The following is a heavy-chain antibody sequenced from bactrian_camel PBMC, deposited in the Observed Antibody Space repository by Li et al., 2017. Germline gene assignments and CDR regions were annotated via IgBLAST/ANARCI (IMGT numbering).Heavy chain of an antibody. J-gene: IGHJ4*01. Sequence: QVQLVESGGGSVQAAGSLTLSCAASKYDVSHNCMGWFRQAPGKEREGVAGLDSDGITDYADDVKGRFFLSKDNVKNILYLQMNGLKPEDTAMYYCATSPARGGLFDRVWAYPNRGQGTQVTVS. CDR3: ATSPARGGLFDRVWAYPN. CDR2: LDSDGIT. D-gene: IGHD5*01. V-gene: IGHV3S53*01. CDR1: KYDVSHNC.